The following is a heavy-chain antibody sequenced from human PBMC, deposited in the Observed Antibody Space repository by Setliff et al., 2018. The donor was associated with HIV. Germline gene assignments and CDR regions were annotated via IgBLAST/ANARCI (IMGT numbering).Heavy chain of an antibody. J-gene: IGHJ5*01. CDR3: ARGGAVSADFDS. CDR2: VHHSGST. D-gene: IGHD3-16*01. CDR1: GYSISTAYY. V-gene: IGHV4-38-2*01. Sequence: SETLSLTCAVSGYSISTAYYWAWIRQPPGKGLEWIGGVHHSGSTHYNPSLRSRVTISPQTSKNQFSLSLNSVTAADTAVYFCARGGAVSADFDSWGQGTLVTVSS.